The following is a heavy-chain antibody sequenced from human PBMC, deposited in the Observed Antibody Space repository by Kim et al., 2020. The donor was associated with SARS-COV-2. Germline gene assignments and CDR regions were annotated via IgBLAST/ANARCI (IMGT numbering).Heavy chain of an antibody. CDR2: IYYSGST. D-gene: IGHD2-15*01. Sequence: SETLSLTCTVSGGSVSSGSYYWSWIRQPPGKGLEWIGYIYYSGSTNYNPSLKSRDTISVDTSKNQFSLKLSSVTAADTAVYYCARGRGDIVVVVAATPPYFDYWGQGTLVTVSS. CDR3: ARGRGDIVVVVAATPPYFDY. V-gene: IGHV4-61*01. J-gene: IGHJ4*02. CDR1: GGSVSSGSYY.